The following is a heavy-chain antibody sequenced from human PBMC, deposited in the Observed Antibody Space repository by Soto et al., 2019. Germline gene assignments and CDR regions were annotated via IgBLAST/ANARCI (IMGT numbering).Heavy chain of an antibody. CDR2: LNRDGSRT. V-gene: IGHV3-74*01. CDR1: GFTFSNYW. J-gene: IGHJ4*02. CDR3: ARDLGGAGSY. Sequence: AQLVESGGGLVQPGGSLRLSCAASGFTFSNYWMHWVRQVPGQGPVWVSRLNRDGSRTYYADSVRGRFTIFRDNARNTLYLQMNSLRAEDTAMYYCARDLGGAGSYWGQGTLVTVSS. D-gene: IGHD1-26*01.